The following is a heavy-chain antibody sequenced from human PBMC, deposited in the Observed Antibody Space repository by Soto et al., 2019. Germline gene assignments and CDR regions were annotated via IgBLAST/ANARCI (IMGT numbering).Heavy chain of an antibody. Sequence: ASVKVSCKASGYPFTGYYMHWLRQAPGQGLEWMGWINPNTGGTNYAQKFQGRVTMTRDTSISTDYMEMSRLISDEKAVYYCAREGRTEYSTSDWFDPWGQGTLVTVSS. CDR2: INPNTGGT. CDR3: AREGRTEYSTSDWFDP. CDR1: GYPFTGYY. V-gene: IGHV1-2*02. J-gene: IGHJ5*02. D-gene: IGHD6-6*01.